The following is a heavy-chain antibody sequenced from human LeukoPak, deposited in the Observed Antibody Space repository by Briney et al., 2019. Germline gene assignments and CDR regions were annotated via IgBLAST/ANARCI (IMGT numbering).Heavy chain of an antibody. V-gene: IGHV3-30*02. CDR1: GFPFDDYG. D-gene: IGHD3-16*01. CDR2: IHHDGSNK. CDR3: AKGDKMLTWRRTYNRFDP. Sequence: GGSLRLSCAASGFPFDDYGMHWVRQAPGKGLDWVAFIHHDGSNKYYADSVRGRFTISRDNSKNTLYMQMNSLRAEDTAVYFCAKGDKMLTWRRTYNRFDPWGQGTLVTVSS. J-gene: IGHJ5*02.